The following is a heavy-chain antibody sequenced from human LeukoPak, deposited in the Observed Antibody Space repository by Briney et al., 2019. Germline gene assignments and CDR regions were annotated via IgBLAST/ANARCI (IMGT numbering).Heavy chain of an antibody. D-gene: IGHD1-26*01. V-gene: IGHV4-39*07. J-gene: IGHJ4*02. CDR1: GGSMSNSSYY. CDR2: IYHSGST. Sequence: PSETLSLTCTVSGGSMSNSSYYWGWIRQPPGKGLEWIGSIYHSGSTYYNPSLKSRVTISVDTSKNQFSLKLSSVTAADTAVYYCARDRRVGATIGWGQGTLVTVSS. CDR3: ARDRRVGATIG.